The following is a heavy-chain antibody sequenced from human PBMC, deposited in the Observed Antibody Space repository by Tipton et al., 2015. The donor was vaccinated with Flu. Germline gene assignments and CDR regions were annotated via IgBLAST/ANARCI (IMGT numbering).Heavy chain of an antibody. CDR3: ARVYCSSPDCYKSDLNGIPDY. D-gene: IGHD2-2*02. CDR2: TRNKANAYSA. V-gene: IGHV3-72*01. CDR1: GFTFSDHY. J-gene: IGHJ4*02. Sequence: SLRLSCAASGFTFSDHYMDWVRQTPGRALEWVGRTRNKANAYSAEYAASVRGRFTVSRDDSKNSVYLQMNSLKTEDTAVYFCARVYCSSPDCYKSDLNGIPDYWGPGTLVIVSS.